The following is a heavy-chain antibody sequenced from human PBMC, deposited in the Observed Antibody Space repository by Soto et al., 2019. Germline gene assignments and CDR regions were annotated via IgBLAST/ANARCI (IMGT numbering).Heavy chain of an antibody. CDR2: INHSGST. J-gene: IGHJ4*02. CDR3: ARGRPYYYDSSGYYFDY. D-gene: IGHD3-22*01. CDR1: GGSFSGYY. Sequence: SETLSLTCAVYGGSFSGYYWSWIRQPPGKGLEWIGEINHSGSTNYNPSLKSRVTISVDTSKNQFSLKLGSVTAADTAVYYCARGRPYYYDSSGYYFDYWGQGTLVTVSS. V-gene: IGHV4-34*01.